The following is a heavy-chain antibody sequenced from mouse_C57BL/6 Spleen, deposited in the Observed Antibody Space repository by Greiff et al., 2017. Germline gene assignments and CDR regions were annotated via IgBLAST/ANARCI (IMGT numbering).Heavy chain of an antibody. V-gene: IGHV1-55*01. CDR2: IYPGSGST. D-gene: IGHD1-1*01. CDR1: GYTFTSYW. CDR3: ARPDYYGSSLFDY. Sequence: QVQLQQPGAELVKPGASVKMSCKASGYTFTSYWITWVKQRPGQGLEWIGDIYPGSGSTNYNEKFKSKATRTVDTSSSTAYMQLSSLTSEDSAVYYCARPDYYGSSLFDYWGQGTTLTVSS. J-gene: IGHJ2*01.